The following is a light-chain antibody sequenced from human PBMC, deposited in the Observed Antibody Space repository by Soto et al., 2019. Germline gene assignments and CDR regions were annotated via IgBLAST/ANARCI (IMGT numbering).Light chain of an antibody. V-gene: IGKV1-5*03. CDR2: KAS. CDR1: QSISSW. Sequence: DIQMTQSPSTLSASVGDRVTITCRASQSISSWLAWYQQKPGKAPKLLIYKASILESGGPSRFSGSGSGTEFTLTISSLQPDDFATCYCQQYNSYPWPFGQGTKVEIK. J-gene: IGKJ1*01. CDR3: QQYNSYPWP.